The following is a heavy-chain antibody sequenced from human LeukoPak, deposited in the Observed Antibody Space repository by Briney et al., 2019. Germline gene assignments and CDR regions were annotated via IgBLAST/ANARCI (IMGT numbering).Heavy chain of an antibody. D-gene: IGHD4-17*01. CDR3: ARGTMTTVTYYFDY. V-gene: IGHV4-34*01. CDR1: GGSFSGHF. J-gene: IGHJ4*02. CDR2: ITHRGST. Sequence: PSETLSLTCGVYGGSFSGHFYSWIRQPPGKGLEWIGEITHRGSTNYNPSLKSRVTISVDTSKNQFSLKLSSVTAADTAVYYCARGTMTTVTYYFDYWGQGTLVTVSS.